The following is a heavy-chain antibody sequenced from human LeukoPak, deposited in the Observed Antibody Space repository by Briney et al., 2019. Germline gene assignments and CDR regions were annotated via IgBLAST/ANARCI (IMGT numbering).Heavy chain of an antibody. CDR3: AKELDVEMALTQLGEHDAFDI. J-gene: IGHJ3*02. CDR1: GFTFSGSA. V-gene: IGHV3-73*01. Sequence: GGSLRLSCAASGFTFSGSAMHWVRQASGKGLEWVGRIRSKANSYATAYAASVKGRFTISRDDSKNTAYLQMNSLKTEDTAVYYCAKELDVEMALTQLGEHDAFDIWGQGTMVTVSS. D-gene: IGHD5-24*01. CDR2: IRSKANSYAT.